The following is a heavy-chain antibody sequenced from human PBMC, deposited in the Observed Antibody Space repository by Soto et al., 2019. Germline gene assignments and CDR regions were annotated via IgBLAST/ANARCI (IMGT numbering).Heavy chain of an antibody. Sequence: PSETLSLTCAVSGGSISSSNWWSWVRQPPGQGLEWIGKIYHSGSTNYNPSLKSRVTISLDKSRNQFSLKLRSVTAADTAVYYCAGLYPYYDILTGSQIYGFDFWGQGTMVTVSS. V-gene: IGHV4-4*02. CDR2: IYHSGST. CDR3: AGLYPYYDILTGSQIYGFDF. D-gene: IGHD3-9*01. CDR1: GGSISSSNW. J-gene: IGHJ3*01.